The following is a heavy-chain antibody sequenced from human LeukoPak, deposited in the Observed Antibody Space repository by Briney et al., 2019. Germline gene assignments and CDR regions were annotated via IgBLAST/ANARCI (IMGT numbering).Heavy chain of an antibody. CDR3: ARGYYDYVWGSYPLDY. V-gene: IGHV1-8*01. CDR1: GYTFTSYN. CDR2: MNPNSGNT. Sequence: ASVKVSCKASGYTFTSYNINWVRHAPGQGLEWMGWMNPNSGNTGYAQKFQGRVTMTRNTSISTAYMELSSLRSEDTAVYYCARGYYDYVWGSYPLDYWGQGTLVTVSS. J-gene: IGHJ4*02. D-gene: IGHD3-16*02.